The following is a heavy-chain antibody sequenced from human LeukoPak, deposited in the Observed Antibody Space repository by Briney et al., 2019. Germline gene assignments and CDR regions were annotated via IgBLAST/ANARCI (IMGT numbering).Heavy chain of an antibody. CDR2: IYYSGST. V-gene: IGHV4-59*01. Sequence: SETLSLTCTVSGGSISSYYWSWIRQPPGKGLEWIGYIYYSGSTNYNPSLKSRVTISVDTSKNQFSLKLSSATAADTAVYYCARNSGSYQIDYWGQGTLVTVSS. D-gene: IGHD1-26*01. CDR3: ARNSGSYQIDY. CDR1: GGSISSYY. J-gene: IGHJ4*02.